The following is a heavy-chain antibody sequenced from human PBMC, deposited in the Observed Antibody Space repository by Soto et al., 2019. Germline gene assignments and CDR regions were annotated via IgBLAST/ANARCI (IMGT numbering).Heavy chain of an antibody. CDR1: GFNFDDYA. CDR3: AKTPGTSICYCYIDV. J-gene: IGHJ6*03. Sequence: EVQLVESGGGLVQPGRSVRLSCTASGFNFDDYAMYWVRQAPGKGLEWVAGISWNSASIVYADSVKGRFTISRDDAKNSLYLQMNSLRAEDTALYYCAKTPGTSICYCYIDVWGKGTTVTVSS. V-gene: IGHV3-9*01. CDR2: ISWNSASI. D-gene: IGHD2-21*02.